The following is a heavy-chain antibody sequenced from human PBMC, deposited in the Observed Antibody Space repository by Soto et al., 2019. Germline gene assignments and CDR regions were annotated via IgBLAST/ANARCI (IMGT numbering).Heavy chain of an antibody. CDR3: ARGFHHTIFGVATSAHYYYYGMDV. V-gene: IGHV4-59*01. CDR1: GGSISSYY. Sequence: KASETLSLTCTVSGGSISSYYWSWIRQPPGKGLERIGYIYYSGSTNYNPSLKSRVTISVDTSKNQFSLKLSSVTAADTAVYYCARGFHHTIFGVATSAHYYYYGMDVWGQGTTVTVSS. CDR2: IYYSGST. J-gene: IGHJ6*02. D-gene: IGHD3-3*01.